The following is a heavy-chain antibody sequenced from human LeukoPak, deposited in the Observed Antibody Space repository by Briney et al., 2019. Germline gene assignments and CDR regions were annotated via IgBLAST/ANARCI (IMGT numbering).Heavy chain of an antibody. Sequence: PGASLRLSCAASGFTFSSYAMSWVRQAPGKGLEWVSGISGSGGNTYYADSVKGRFSISRDNSKNTLYSQMNSLRAEDTAVYYCAKDTTVTTHWYFDLWGRGTLVTVSS. CDR3: AKDTTVTTHWYFDL. J-gene: IGHJ2*01. D-gene: IGHD4-17*01. CDR2: ISGSGGNT. CDR1: GFTFSSYA. V-gene: IGHV3-23*01.